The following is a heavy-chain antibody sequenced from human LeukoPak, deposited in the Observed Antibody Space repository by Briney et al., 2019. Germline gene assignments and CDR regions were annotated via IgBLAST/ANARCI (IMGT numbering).Heavy chain of an antibody. CDR3: ARGGITGTTFIGQNWFDP. J-gene: IGHJ5*02. V-gene: IGHV4-38-2*02. D-gene: IGHD1-20*01. CDR1: GYSISSGYY. CDR2: IYHSEST. Sequence: SETLSLTCTVSGYSISSGYYWGWIRQPPGKGLEWIGSIYHSESTYYNPSLKSRVTISVDTSKNQFSLKLSSVTAADTAVYYCARGGITGTTFIGQNWFDPWGQGTLVTVSS.